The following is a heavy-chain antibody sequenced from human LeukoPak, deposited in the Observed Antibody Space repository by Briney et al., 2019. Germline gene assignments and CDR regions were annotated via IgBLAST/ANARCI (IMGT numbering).Heavy chain of an antibody. CDR2: ISGSGDST. CDR3: AKKPGTWGGAFDI. J-gene: IGHJ3*02. D-gene: IGHD1-1*01. CDR1: GFIFSGYA. V-gene: IGHV3-23*01. Sequence: GGSLRLSCAASGFIFSGYAMSWVRQAPGKGLEWVSAISGSGDSTYYADSVKGRFTISRDNSKITLYLQMNSLRAEDTAVYWCAKKPGTWGGAFDIWGRGTMVTVAS.